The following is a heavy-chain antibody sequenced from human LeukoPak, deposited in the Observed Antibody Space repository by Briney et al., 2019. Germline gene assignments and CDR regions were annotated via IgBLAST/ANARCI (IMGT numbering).Heavy chain of an antibody. D-gene: IGHD3-3*01. CDR2: FIPILGTA. CDR3: AAIPVFAVVLHQEPV. J-gene: IGHJ6*04. CDR1: GATFSDYA. V-gene: IGHV1-69*10. Sequence: SVKVSCKASGATFSDYALNWVRQAPGQGLEWMGVFIPILGTANSTQKFHDRLTITADISTNTAYMELSSLRSEDTAVYFCAAIPVFAVVLHQEPVWGKGTTVTVSS.